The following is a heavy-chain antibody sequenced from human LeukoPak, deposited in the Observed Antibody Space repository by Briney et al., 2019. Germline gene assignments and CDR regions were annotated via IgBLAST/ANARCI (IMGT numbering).Heavy chain of an antibody. CDR1: GFTFSSYW. J-gene: IGHJ4*02. Sequence: GGSLRLSCAASGFTFSSYWMHWVRQAPGKGLEWVSYISSSGSTIYYADSVKGRFTISRDNAKNSLYLQMNSLRAEDTAVYYCARVGSGWSIADYWGQGTLVTVSS. CDR2: ISSSGSTI. CDR3: ARVGSGWSIADY. D-gene: IGHD6-19*01. V-gene: IGHV3-48*04.